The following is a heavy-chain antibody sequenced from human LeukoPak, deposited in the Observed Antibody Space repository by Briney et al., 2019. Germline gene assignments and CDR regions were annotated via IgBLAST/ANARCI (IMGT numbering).Heavy chain of an antibody. J-gene: IGHJ4*02. CDR3: ARELLWFGSGLGY. CDR2: IRYDGSNK. V-gene: IGHV3-30*02. D-gene: IGHD3-10*01. CDR1: GFTFSSYG. Sequence: GGSLRLSRAASGFTFSSYGMHWVRQAPGKGLEWVAFIRYDGSNKYYADSVKGRFTISRDNSKNTLYLQMNSLRAEDTAVYYCARELLWFGSGLGYWGQGTLVTVSS.